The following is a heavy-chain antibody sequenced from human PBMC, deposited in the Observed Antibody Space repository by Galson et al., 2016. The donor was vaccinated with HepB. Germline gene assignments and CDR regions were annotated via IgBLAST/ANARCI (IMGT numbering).Heavy chain of an antibody. V-gene: IGHV1-69*06. CDR3: ARTHYDCSNNNCYLPDYYYYGMDV. J-gene: IGHJ6*02. Sequence: SGGTFSSYAISWVRQAPGQGLEWMGGIIPIFGTTNYAQKFQGRVTITADKSTSTAYMELTSLRSEDTAVYYCARTHYDCSNNNCYLPDYYYYGMDVWGQGTTVTVSS. D-gene: IGHD2-2*01. CDR1: GGTFSSYA. CDR2: IIPIFGTT.